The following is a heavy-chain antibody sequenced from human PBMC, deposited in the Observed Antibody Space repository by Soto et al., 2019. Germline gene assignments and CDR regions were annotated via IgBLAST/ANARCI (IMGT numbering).Heavy chain of an antibody. Sequence: QVQLVQSGAEVKKPGSSVKVSCKASGGTFSSYTISWVRQAPGQGLEWMGRIIPILGIANYAQKFQGRVTITADKSTSKCYMERSNLRSEDTAVYYCAKDGGNCGGDCYFDYWGQGTLVTVSS. V-gene: IGHV1-69*08. CDR2: IIPILGIA. J-gene: IGHJ4*02. CDR1: GGTFSSYT. D-gene: IGHD2-21*01. CDR3: AKDGGNCGGDCYFDY.